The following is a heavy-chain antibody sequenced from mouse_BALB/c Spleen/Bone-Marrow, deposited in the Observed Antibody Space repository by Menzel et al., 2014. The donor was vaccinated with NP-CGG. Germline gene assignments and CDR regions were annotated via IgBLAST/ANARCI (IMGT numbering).Heavy chain of an antibody. CDR1: GFTFSSYG. D-gene: IGHD2-4*01. V-gene: IGHV5-6-3*01. CDR2: INSNGGST. Sequence: LVESGGGLVQPGGSLKLSCAASGFTFSSYGMSWVRQTPDKRLELVATINSNGGSTYYPDSVKGRFTISRDNAKNTLYLQMSSLKSEDTAMYYCAREDYDWFAYWGQGTLVTVSA. J-gene: IGHJ3*01. CDR3: AREDYDWFAY.